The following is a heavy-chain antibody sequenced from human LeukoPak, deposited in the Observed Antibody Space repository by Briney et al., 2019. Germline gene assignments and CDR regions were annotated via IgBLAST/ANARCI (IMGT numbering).Heavy chain of an antibody. J-gene: IGHJ4*02. CDR3: ARDAYCSGGSYYHFDC. D-gene: IGHD2-15*01. Sequence: GGSLRLSCAASGFTFSYCGMHWVRQTPYKGLQWVAVIWNDGSNKYYADSVKGRFTISRDNSKNTLSLQMNSLRAEDTAVYYCARDAYCSGGSYYHFDCWGQGTLVTVSS. CDR1: GFTFSYCG. CDR2: IWNDGSNK. V-gene: IGHV3-33*01.